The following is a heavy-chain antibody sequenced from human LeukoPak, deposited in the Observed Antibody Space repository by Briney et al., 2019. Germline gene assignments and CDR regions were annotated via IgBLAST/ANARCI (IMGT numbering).Heavy chain of an antibody. CDR3: AKDGRTITANPSYFDF. D-gene: IGHD1-14*01. CDR1: GYTFTNYY. V-gene: IGHV1-46*01. J-gene: IGHJ4*02. Sequence: GASVKVSCKASGYTFTNYYMHWVRQAPGQGLEWVGIIDPNGGSTTYAQKFQGRLTMTRDKSTSTVYMELGSLRSEDTAVYYCAKDGRTITANPSYFDFWGQGALVTVSS. CDR2: IDPNGGST.